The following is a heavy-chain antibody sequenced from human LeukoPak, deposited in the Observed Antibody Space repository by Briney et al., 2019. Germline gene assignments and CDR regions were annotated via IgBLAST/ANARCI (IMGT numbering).Heavy chain of an antibody. CDR2: ISSSSSYI. V-gene: IGHV3-21*01. CDR3: ARVPSPDLYYYHYMDV. CDR1: GFTFSSYS. Sequence: PGGSLRLSCAASGFTFSSYSMNWVRQAPGKGLEWVSSISSSSSYIYYADSVKGRFTISRDNAKNSLYLQMSSLRAEDTAVYYCARVPSPDLYYYHYMDVWGKGTTVTVSS. J-gene: IGHJ6*03. D-gene: IGHD1-14*01.